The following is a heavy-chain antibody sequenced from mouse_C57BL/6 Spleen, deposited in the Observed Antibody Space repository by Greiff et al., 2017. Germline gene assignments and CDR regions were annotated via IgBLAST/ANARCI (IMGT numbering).Heavy chain of an antibody. CDR3: AIPYYGSSYYYAMDY. V-gene: IGHV1-4*01. CDR2: INPSRGYT. CDR1: GYTFTSYT. Sequence: VQRVESGADLARPGASVKMSCTASGYTFTSYTMPWVKQRPGQGLEWFGYINPSRGYTNDNQKFKDKATLAADKSSSTAYMQLSSLTSDDSAVYYCAIPYYGSSYYYAMDYWGQGTSVTVSS. D-gene: IGHD1-1*01. J-gene: IGHJ4*01.